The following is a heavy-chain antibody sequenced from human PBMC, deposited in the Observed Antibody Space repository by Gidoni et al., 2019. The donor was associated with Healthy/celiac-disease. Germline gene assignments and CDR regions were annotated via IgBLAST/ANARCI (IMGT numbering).Heavy chain of an antibody. V-gene: IGHV3-23*01. Sequence: EVQPLESGGGLVQPGGSMRLACAHSGFPFSRYAMSWVRQAPGKGLEWVSAIIGSGGSTYYADSVKGRFTISRDNSKNTLYLQMNSLRAEDTAVYYCAKDAPGIAVAGETFDYWGQGTLVTVSS. J-gene: IGHJ4*02. CDR2: IIGSGGST. CDR1: GFPFSRYA. D-gene: IGHD6-19*01. CDR3: AKDAPGIAVAGETFDY.